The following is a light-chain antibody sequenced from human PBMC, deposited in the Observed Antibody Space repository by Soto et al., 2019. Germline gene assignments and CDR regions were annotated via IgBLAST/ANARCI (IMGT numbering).Light chain of an antibody. CDR3: LLYYSGARV. Sequence: QTVVTQETSLTVSPGGTVTLTCGSSTGAVTSGHYPYWFQQKPGQTHRTLIYDTNNKNSWTPARFSGSLLGGKAALTLSGAQPEDEADYYCLLYYSGARVFGVGTKVTVL. CDR2: DTN. CDR1: TGAVTSGHY. V-gene: IGLV7-46*01. J-gene: IGLJ3*02.